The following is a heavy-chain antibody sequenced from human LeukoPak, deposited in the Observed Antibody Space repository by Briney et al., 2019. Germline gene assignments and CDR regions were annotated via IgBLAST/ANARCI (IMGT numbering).Heavy chain of an antibody. CDR1: GFTFGDYA. D-gene: IGHD3-3*01. CDR2: IRSKAYGGTT. Sequence: PGGSLRLSCTASGFTFGDYAMSWVRQAPGKGLEWVGFIRSKAYGGTTEYAASVKGRFTISRDDSKSIAYLQMNSLKTEDTAVYYCTRDPGTIFGVVIDYWGQGTLVTVSS. CDR3: TRDPGTIFGVVIDY. V-gene: IGHV3-49*04. J-gene: IGHJ4*02.